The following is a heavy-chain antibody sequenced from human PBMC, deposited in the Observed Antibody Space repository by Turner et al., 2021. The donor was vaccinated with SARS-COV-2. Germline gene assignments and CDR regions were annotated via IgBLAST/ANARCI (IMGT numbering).Heavy chain of an antibody. J-gene: IGHJ4*02. CDR1: GLTFSNYW. CDR3: ARELAGRFGGATEIDY. V-gene: IGHV3-7*01. CDR2: IDQDGSTK. Sequence: EVQLVESGGGLVQPGGSLRLSCAASGLTFSNYWMSWVRQAPGKGLEWVANIDQDGSTKDYVGSVKGRFTISRDNAKNSLYLQMNSLRAEDTAVYYCARELAGRFGGATEIDYWGQGTLVTVSS. D-gene: IGHD1-26*01.